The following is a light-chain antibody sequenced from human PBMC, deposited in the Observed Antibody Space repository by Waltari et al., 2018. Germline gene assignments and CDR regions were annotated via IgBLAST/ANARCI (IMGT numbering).Light chain of an antibody. Sequence: QSALTQPASVSGSPGQSITISCTGTSSDVGGYNYVSWYQQHPGKAPKLMFLEVSNRPSAISNRFSGSKSGNTASLTSSGLQAEDEADYYCTSYTSSRTLVFGGGTKLTVL. CDR2: EVS. CDR1: SSDVGGYNY. V-gene: IGLV2-14*01. J-gene: IGLJ2*01. CDR3: TSYTSSRTLV.